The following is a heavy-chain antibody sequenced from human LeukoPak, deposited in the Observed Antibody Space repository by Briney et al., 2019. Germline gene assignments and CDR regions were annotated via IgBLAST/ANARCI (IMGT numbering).Heavy chain of an antibody. J-gene: IGHJ6*02. CDR3: TTDEDWNYARKDV. CDR2: TVSEIDGGTT. Sequence: GGSLRLSCAASGFTFSSYWMRWVRQVPGKGLEWVGQTVSEIDGGTTDYAAPVKGRFTISRDDSKSTLYLQMNSLKIEDTAVYYCTTDEDWNYARKDVWGQGATVIVSS. CDR1: GFTFSSYW. D-gene: IGHD1-7*01. V-gene: IGHV3-15*04.